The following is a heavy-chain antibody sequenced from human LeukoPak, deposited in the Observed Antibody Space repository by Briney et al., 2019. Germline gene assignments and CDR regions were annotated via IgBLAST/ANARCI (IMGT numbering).Heavy chain of an antibody. CDR3: ARLGAYGDYTLYWYSDL. CDR2: IYYSGST. J-gene: IGHJ2*01. V-gene: IGHV4-59*08. D-gene: IGHD4-17*01. CDR1: GGSISSYY. Sequence: PSETLSLTCTVSGGSISSYYWSWIRQPPGKGLEWIGYIYYSGSTNYNPSLKSRVTISVDTSKNQFSLKLSSVTAADTAVYYCARLGAYGDYTLYWYSDLWGRGTLVTVSS.